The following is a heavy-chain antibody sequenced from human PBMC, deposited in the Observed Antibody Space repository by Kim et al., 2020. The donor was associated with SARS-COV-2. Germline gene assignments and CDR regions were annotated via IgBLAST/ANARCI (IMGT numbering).Heavy chain of an antibody. V-gene: IGHV5-51*01. D-gene: IGHD6-6*01. CDR2: T. Sequence: TRYSPSFQGQVTISADKSISTAYLQWSSLKASDTAMYYCARLEFGSSSRYWGQGTLVTVSS. CDR3: ARLEFGSSSRY. J-gene: IGHJ4*02.